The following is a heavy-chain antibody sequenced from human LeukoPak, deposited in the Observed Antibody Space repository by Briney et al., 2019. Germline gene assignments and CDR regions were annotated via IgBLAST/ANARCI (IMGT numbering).Heavy chain of an antibody. V-gene: IGHV3-7*01. Sequence: GGSLKLSCTASGFTFSDYWMTWVRQAPGKGPEWVANIKQDGSQRYYVDSVRGRFTISRDNAKNSLFLQMNGLRAEDTAVYYCARRGGSSSRRSPIDYWGQGTLVTVSS. CDR2: IKQDGSQR. J-gene: IGHJ4*02. CDR3: ARRGGSSSRRSPIDY. CDR1: GFTFSDYW. D-gene: IGHD6-6*01.